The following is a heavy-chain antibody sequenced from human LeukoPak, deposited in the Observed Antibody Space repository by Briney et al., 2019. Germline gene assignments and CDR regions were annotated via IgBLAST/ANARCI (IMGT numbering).Heavy chain of an antibody. Sequence: PGGSLRLSCAASGFTFSGYAMSWVRQAPGKGLERVSAISGSGSSTYYADSVKGRFTISRDNSHNTLYLQMNSLGAEDTAIYYCAKDQSGYYRPFGSWGQGTLVTVSS. CDR3: AKDQSGYYRPFGS. J-gene: IGHJ4*02. D-gene: IGHD3-22*01. CDR1: GFTFSGYA. V-gene: IGHV3-23*01. CDR2: ISGSGSST.